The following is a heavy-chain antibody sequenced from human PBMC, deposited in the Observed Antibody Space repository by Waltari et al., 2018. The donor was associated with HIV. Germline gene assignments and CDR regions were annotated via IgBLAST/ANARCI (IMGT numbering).Heavy chain of an antibody. J-gene: IGHJ5*02. Sequence: QVHLRQSGLGLVKPSQTLYLTCTVSVASISSDKSFWNWTRQPAGKGLECIGGIFATANTHYNPSLQSRGTVSMHTSQHLFSLKLLSGTAADTAIFYCAAARAAWGATGGWDLWSQGIVVTVSS. CDR1: VASISSDKSF. V-gene: IGHV4-61*02. CDR2: IFATANT. CDR3: AAARAAWGATGGWDL. D-gene: IGHD1-26*01.